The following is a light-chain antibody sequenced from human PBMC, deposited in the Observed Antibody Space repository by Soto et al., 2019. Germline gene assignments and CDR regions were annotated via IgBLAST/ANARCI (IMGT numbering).Light chain of an antibody. J-gene: IGLJ1*01. CDR2: DVT. CDR3: ISYTSSTTPYV. V-gene: IGLV2-14*03. Sequence: QSVLTNPASVSGAPGQSITISCTGSSSDVGAYNYVSWYQHHPDKAPKLAIYDVTNRPSGVSNRFSGSKSGNTASLTISGLQAEDEADYYCISYTSSTTPYVFGTGTKVTV. CDR1: SSDVGAYNY.